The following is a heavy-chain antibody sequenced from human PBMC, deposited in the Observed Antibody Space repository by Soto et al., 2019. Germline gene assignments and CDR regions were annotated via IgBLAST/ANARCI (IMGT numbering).Heavy chain of an antibody. CDR1: GFTFGDYA. CDR2: IRSKAAGGTA. J-gene: IGHJ3*01. Sequence: GGSLRLSCTASGFTFGDYAMSWVRQAPGKGLEWVGFIRSKAAGGTAEYAASVKGRFTISRDDSKGIAYLQMNSLKTEDTAVYYRTRDQPITPWGQGTMVTVSS. CDR3: TRDQPITP. V-gene: IGHV3-49*04. D-gene: IGHD3-10*01.